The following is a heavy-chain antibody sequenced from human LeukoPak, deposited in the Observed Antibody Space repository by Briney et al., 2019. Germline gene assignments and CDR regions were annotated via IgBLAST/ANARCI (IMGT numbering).Heavy chain of an antibody. Sequence: SETLSLTCIVSGGSISSSSDYWGWIRQPPGKGLEWIGSIYYSGSTYYNPSLKSRVTISVDTSKNQFSLKLSSVTAADTAVYYCARQGRGYYGMDVWGQGTTVTVSS. CDR3: ARQGRGYYGMDV. CDR2: IYYSGST. J-gene: IGHJ6*02. CDR1: GGSISSSSDY. D-gene: IGHD3-10*01. V-gene: IGHV4-39*01.